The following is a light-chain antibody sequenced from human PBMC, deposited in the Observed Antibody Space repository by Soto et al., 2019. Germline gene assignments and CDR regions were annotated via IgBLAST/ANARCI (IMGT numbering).Light chain of an antibody. J-gene: IGKJ1*01. Sequence: DIQVTQSPSTLSASVGDRVTITCRASQSLNNWLAWYQQKPGKAPHLLIYEASRLERGVPSRFSGSASGTECTLTIRSLQPDDFATSYGQQYHTASTFGHRTKVEMK. CDR1: QSLNNW. CDR2: EAS. V-gene: IGKV1-5*03. CDR3: QQYHTAST.